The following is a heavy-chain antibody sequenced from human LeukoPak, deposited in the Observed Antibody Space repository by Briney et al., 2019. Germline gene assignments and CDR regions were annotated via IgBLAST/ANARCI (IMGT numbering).Heavy chain of an antibody. Sequence: ASVKVSCKASGYTFSNYVITWVRQAPGQGLEWMGWISVYNGNAIYAQNLQGRVTMTTDTSTSTAYLELSSLRSDDTAIYYCARSGPHDWALDHWGRGTLVTVSP. D-gene: IGHD2-21*01. V-gene: IGHV1-18*01. J-gene: IGHJ4*02. CDR1: GYTFSNYV. CDR3: ARSGPHDWALDH. CDR2: ISVYNGNA.